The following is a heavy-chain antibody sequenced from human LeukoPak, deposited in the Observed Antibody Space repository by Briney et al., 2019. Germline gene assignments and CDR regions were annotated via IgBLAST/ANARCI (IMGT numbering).Heavy chain of an antibody. J-gene: IGHJ4*02. V-gene: IGHV3-23*01. D-gene: IGHD3-3*01. CDR3: AKGAVLRFLEWLRYFDY. CDR2: ISGSGGST. Sequence: GFLRLSFAGSGFTFSSYAMSWVRQASGKGLEWVSAISGSGGSTYYADSVKGRFTISRDNSKNTLYLQMNSLRAEDTAVYYCAKGAVLRFLEWLRYFDYWGQGTLVTVSS. CDR1: GFTFSSYA.